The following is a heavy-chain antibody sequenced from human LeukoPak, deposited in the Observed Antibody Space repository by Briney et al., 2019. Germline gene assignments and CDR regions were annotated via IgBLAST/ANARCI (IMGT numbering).Heavy chain of an antibody. D-gene: IGHD5-12*01. CDR1: GYSFTSYW. V-gene: IGHV5-51*01. CDR3: ASRSNSGYEFFDY. CDR2: IYPGDSDT. J-gene: IGHJ4*02. Sequence: GESLKISCKGSGYSFTSYWIGWVRQMPGKGLEWMGIIYPGDSDTRYSPSFQGQVTISADRSISTAYLQWSSLKASDTAMYYCASRSNSGYEFFDYWGQGTLVTVSS.